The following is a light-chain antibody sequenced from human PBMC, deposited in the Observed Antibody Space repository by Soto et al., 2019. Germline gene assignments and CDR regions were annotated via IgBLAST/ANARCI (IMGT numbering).Light chain of an antibody. V-gene: IGLV2-14*01. Sequence: QSALTQPASVSGSPGQSITISCTGTSSDVGGYDYVSWYQLHPGTAPKLMIFEVSSRPSGVSYRFYGSKSGNTASLSISGLQAEDEADYFCSSYSISTAYLFGTGTKVTVL. CDR2: EVS. CDR1: SSDVGGYDY. CDR3: SSYSISTAYL. J-gene: IGLJ1*01.